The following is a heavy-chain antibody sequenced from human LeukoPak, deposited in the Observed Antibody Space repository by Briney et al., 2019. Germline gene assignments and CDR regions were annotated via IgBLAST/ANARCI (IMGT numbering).Heavy chain of an antibody. CDR3: AKDRNYVDLDYFDY. CDR1: GFTFSSYA. J-gene: IGHJ4*02. Sequence: GGSLRLSCAASGFTFSSYAMNWVRQAPGKGLEWVSAIGGSGDVTYYTDSVKGRFTISRDNSKNTVYLQMNSLRAEDTAVYYCAKDRNYVDLDYFDYWGQGTLVTVSS. CDR2: IGGSGDVT. D-gene: IGHD3-9*01. V-gene: IGHV3-23*01.